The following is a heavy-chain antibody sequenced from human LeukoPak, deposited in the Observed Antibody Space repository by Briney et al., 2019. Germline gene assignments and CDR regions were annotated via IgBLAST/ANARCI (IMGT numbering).Heavy chain of an antibody. J-gene: IGHJ6*02. CDR3: ARDRPDYVWGSYRYYYGMDV. CDR1: GHTFTSYG. CDR2: ISAYNGNT. V-gene: IGHV1-18*01. D-gene: IGHD3-16*01. Sequence: ASVKVSCKASGHTFTSYGISWVRQAPGQGLEWMGWISAYNGNTNYAQKLQGRVTMTTDTSTSTAYMELRSLRSDDTAVYYCARDRPDYVWGSYRYYYGMDVWGQGTTVTVSS.